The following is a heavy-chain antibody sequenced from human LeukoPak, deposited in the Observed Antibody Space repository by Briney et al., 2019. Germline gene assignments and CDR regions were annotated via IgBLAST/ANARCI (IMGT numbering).Heavy chain of an antibody. CDR3: ARELLRHDILTGSYFDY. J-gene: IGHJ4*02. Sequence: SETLSLTCTVSGGSISSYYWSWIRQPPGKGLEWIGYIYYSGSTNYNPSLKSRVTLSGDPSKTQFSLKLSSVTAADTAAYYCARELLRHDILTGSYFDYWGQGTLVTVSS. D-gene: IGHD3-9*01. V-gene: IGHV4-59*01. CDR2: IYYSGST. CDR1: GGSISSYY.